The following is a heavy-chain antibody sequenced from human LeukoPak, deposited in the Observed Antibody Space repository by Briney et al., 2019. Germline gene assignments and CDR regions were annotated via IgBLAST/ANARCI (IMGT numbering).Heavy chain of an antibody. CDR3: ATVTKVRGVIGYYYYYMDV. CDR2: ISAYNGNT. V-gene: IGHV1-18*01. J-gene: IGHJ6*03. CDR1: GYTFTSYG. D-gene: IGHD3-10*01. Sequence: ASVKVSCKASGYTFTSYGISWVRQAPGQGLEWMGWISAYNGNTNYAQKLQGRVTMTTDTSTSTAYMELSSLRSEDTAVYYCATVTKVRGVIGYYYYYMDVWGKGTTVTISS.